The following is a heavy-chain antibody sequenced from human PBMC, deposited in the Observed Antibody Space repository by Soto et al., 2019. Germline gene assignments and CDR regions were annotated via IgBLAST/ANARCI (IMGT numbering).Heavy chain of an antibody. D-gene: IGHD3-16*02. CDR1: GGPISSSSYY. V-gene: IGHV4-39*01. CDR3: ASCTNGAMSTVLVTDV. CDR2: IHYSGSS. J-gene: IGHJ6*02. Sequence: PSETLSLTCTVSGGPISSSSYYWGWIRQSPGKGLEWIGSIHYSGSSNYNPSLKSRVTISVDTYKNQFSLKLNSVTAADTAVYYCASCTNGAMSTVLVTDVWRQGTTVTVSS.